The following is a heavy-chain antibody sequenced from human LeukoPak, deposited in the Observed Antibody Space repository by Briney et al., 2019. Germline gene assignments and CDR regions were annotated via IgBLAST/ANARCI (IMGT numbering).Heavy chain of an antibody. CDR2: INPSGGST. CDR1: GYSFTSYY. Sequence: GASVKVSCKASGYSFTSYYIHWVRQAPGQGLEWMGIINPSGGSTNYAQKFQGRVTMTRDMSTSTVYMELSSLRSEDTAVYYCASLAGGNSESGDAFDIWGQGTMVTVSS. V-gene: IGHV1-46*01. D-gene: IGHD4-23*01. J-gene: IGHJ3*02. CDR3: ASLAGGNSESGDAFDI.